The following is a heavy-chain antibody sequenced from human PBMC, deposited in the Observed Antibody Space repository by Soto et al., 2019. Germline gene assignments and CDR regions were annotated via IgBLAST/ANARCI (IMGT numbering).Heavy chain of an antibody. CDR2: IYYSGST. Sequence: SETLSLTCTVSGGSISSSSYYWGWIRQPPGKGLEWIGSIYYSGSTYYNPSLKGRVTISVDTSKNQFSLTLSSVTAADTAVYYCARQQGGKWYYYDSSGYWQTGGAFDIWGQGTMVTVSS. J-gene: IGHJ3*02. CDR1: GGSISSSSYY. CDR3: ARQQGGKWYYYDSSGYWQTGGAFDI. D-gene: IGHD3-22*01. V-gene: IGHV4-39*01.